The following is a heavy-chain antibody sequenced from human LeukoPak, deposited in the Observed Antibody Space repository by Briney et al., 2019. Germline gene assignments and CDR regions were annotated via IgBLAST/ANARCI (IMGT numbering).Heavy chain of an antibody. V-gene: IGHV4-31*03. J-gene: IGHJ4*02. D-gene: IGHD5-12*01. CDR1: GDSISSGGYY. CDR2: IYHSGST. CDR3: AREPRGGGYSFDY. Sequence: SETESLTCTVSGDSISSGGYYWSWIRQHPGKGLEWIGYIYHSGSTFYNPSLKSRVTISVDTSKNQFSLRLSSVTAADTAVYYCAREPRGGGYSFDYWGQGTLVTVSS.